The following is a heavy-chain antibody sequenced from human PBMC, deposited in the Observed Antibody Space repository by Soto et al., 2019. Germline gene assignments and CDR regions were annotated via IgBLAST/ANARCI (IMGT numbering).Heavy chain of an antibody. CDR1: GFTFSLYA. J-gene: IGHJ6*02. CDR3: AKGDWLYDNYYGMED. Sequence: EEQLLESGGGLVQPGGSLRLSCTASGFTFSLYAMSWARHTPGKGLEWVASISGSGERTYYADSVKGRFTISKDNSQNSVFLQMNSLRAEDTAEYYCAKGDWLYDNYYGMEDWGQGTSVTVSS. CDR2: ISGSGERT. V-gene: IGHV3-23*01. D-gene: IGHD3-9*01.